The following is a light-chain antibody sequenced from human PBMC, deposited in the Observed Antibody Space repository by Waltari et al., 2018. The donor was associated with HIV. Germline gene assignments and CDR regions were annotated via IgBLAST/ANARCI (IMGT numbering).Light chain of an antibody. J-gene: IGLJ2*01. V-gene: IGLV2-14*01. CDR3: SSNTDSSTAL. CDR1: FYNIGGLTY. CDR2: EVN. Sequence: QSALTQPASVPGSPGPSITIPCTASFYNIGGLTYVSWYQQHPGKAPKVIIYEVNNRPSGVSTRFSGSKSGNTASLTISGLQIEDEADYYCSSNTDSSTALFGGGTKLTVL.